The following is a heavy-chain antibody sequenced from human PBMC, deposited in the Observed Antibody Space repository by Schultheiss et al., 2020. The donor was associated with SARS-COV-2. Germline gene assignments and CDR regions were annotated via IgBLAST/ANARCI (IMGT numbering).Heavy chain of an antibody. V-gene: IGHV4-59*01. CDR2: IYHSGST. D-gene: IGHD3-9*01. CDR3: ARARKVRWDYDILTGWGY. CDR1: GGSISGYY. J-gene: IGHJ4*02. Sequence: SETLSLTCTVSGGSISGYYWSWIRQPPGKGLEWIGSIYHSGSTYYNPSLKSRVTISVDTSKNQFSLKLSSVTAADTAVYYCARARKVRWDYDILTGWGYWGQGTLVTVSS.